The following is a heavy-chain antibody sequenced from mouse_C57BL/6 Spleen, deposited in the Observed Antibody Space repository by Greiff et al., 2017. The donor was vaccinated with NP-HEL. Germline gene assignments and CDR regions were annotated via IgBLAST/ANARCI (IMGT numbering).Heavy chain of an antibody. J-gene: IGHJ4*01. CDR2: ISSGSSNI. CDR3: ARRGYGSSYNAMDY. D-gene: IGHD1-1*01. CDR1: GFTFSDYG. V-gene: IGHV5-17*01. Sequence: EVQGVESGGGLVKPGGSLKLSCAASGFTFSDYGMHWVRQAPEKGLEWVAYISSGSSNIYYADTVKGRFTISRDNAKNTLFLQRTSLRSEDTAMYYCARRGYGSSYNAMDYWGQGTSVTVSS.